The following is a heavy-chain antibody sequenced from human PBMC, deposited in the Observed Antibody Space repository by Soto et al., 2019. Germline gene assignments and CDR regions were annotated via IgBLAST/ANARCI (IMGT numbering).Heavy chain of an antibody. CDR3: ARSRIAAIYFFAF. CDR2: IYPGDSDT. V-gene: IGHV5-51*01. Sequence: PGAALKISGKGSGYSDTRYWISWERQMPGKGLEWMGIIYPGDSDTRYSPSFQGQVTISADKSISTAYLQWSSLKASDTAMYYCARSRIAAIYFFAFWVQGTLVTVSS. J-gene: IGHJ4*02. CDR1: GYSDTRYW. D-gene: IGHD6-6*01.